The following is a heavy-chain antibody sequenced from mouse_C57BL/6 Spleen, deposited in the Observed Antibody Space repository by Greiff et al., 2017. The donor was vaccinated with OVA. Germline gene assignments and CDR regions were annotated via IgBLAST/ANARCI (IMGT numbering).Heavy chain of an antibody. Sequence: VQLQQSGAELVKPGASVKLSCTASGFNIKDYYMHWVKQRTEQGLEWIGRIDPEDGENKYAPKFQGKATITADTSSNTAYLQLSSLTSEDTAVYYWARSRQLRPLDYWGQGTTLTVSS. CDR3: ARSRQLRPLDY. CDR1: GFNIKDYY. J-gene: IGHJ2*01. CDR2: IDPEDGEN. D-gene: IGHD3-2*02. V-gene: IGHV14-2*01.